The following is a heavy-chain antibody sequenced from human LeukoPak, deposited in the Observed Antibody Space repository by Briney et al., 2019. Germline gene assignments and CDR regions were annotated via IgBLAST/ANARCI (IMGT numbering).Heavy chain of an antibody. CDR2: IYTSGRS. D-gene: IGHD3-22*01. Sequence: SGTLSLTCTVSGGSMTTYYWSWIRQPAGKRLEWIGRIYTSGRSDYNPSLKSRVTMSVDTSRSQFSLKLSSVTAADTAVYYCARSYDSGGYSVGFDNWGQGTLVTVSS. J-gene: IGHJ4*02. CDR3: ARSYDSGGYSVGFDN. CDR1: GGSMTTYY. V-gene: IGHV4-4*07.